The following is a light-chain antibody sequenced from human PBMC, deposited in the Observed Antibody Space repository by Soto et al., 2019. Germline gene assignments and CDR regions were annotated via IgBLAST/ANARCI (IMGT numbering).Light chain of an antibody. CDR2: SAS. Sequence: DNQMTQSPSTLSASVGDRVTITCRASQSVCPWLAWYQQKPGKVPKLMIYSASTLESGVPSRFSGSGSVTKFTLTINSLPPDHFANYYCQKHDDFFGQGNTLEVK. CDR1: QSVCPW. V-gene: IGKV1-5*03. CDR3: QKHDDF. J-gene: IGKJ2*01.